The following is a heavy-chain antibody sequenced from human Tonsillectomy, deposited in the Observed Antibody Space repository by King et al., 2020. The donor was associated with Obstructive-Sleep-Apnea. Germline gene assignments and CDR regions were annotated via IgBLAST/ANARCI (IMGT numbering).Heavy chain of an antibody. CDR2: ISWNSDNI. CDR1: GFTFDDYA. J-gene: IGHJ4*02. CDR3: AKGYYDTNGYYFYF. V-gene: IGHV3-9*01. D-gene: IGHD3-22*01. Sequence: VQLVESGGGLVQPGRSLRLSCAASGFTFDDYAMHWVRQAPGKGLECVSGISWNSDNIDYADSVKGRFTISRDNAKNSLYLQMNSLRVEDTALYYCAKGYYDTNGYYFYFWGQGTLVTVSS.